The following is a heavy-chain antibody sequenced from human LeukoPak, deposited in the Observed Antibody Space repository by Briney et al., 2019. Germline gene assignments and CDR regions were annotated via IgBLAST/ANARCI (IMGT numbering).Heavy chain of an antibody. J-gene: IGHJ4*02. D-gene: IGHD4/OR15-4a*01. CDR2: TFYTGRA. CDR1: RGSLSPDH. V-gene: IGHV4-59*08. CDR3: ARLVDGANTRVDS. Sequence: SETLSLTCTVSRGSLSPDHCAWIRQPPGKGLEWIGYTFYTGRARYNPSLEGRATLTVDMSKNEVSLKLRSVTAADTATYYCARLVDGANTRVDSWGQGTLVTVSS.